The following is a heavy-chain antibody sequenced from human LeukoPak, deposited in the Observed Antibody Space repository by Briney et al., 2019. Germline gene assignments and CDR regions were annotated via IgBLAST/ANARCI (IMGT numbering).Heavy chain of an antibody. CDR1: GYTFTGYY. D-gene: IGHD1-26*01. V-gene: IGHV1-2*04. CDR2: INPNSGGT. J-gene: IGHJ6*02. Sequence: ASVKVSFKASGYTFTGYYMHWVRQAPGQGLEWMGWINPNSGGTNYAQKFQGWVTMTRDTSISTAYMELSRLRSDDTAVYYCARGGSYFYYYYGMDVWGQGTTVTVSS. CDR3: ARGGSYFYYYYGMDV.